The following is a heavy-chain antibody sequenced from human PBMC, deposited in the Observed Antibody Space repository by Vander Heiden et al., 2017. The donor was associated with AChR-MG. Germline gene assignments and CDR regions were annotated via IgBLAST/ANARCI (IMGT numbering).Heavy chain of an antibody. CDR1: CVGISAHA. Sequence: EANLVQSGGGPVRPGGPRRLFFVAYCVGISAHARNWVRQAPGRGLGWVASISPGSDYIYYAESMRGRFTVTRDAAGTSVFLQMNGLRADDTARYYCAREMGVGSYYFDLWGQGTPVTVSS. V-gene: IGHV3-21*06. D-gene: IGHD1-26*01. J-gene: IGHJ4*02. CDR2: ISPGSDYI. CDR3: AREMGVGSYYFDL.